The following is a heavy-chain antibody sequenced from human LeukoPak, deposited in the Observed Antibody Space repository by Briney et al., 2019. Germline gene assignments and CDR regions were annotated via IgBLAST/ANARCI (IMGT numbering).Heavy chain of an antibody. CDR3: ARGVDSGYEGYYYGMDV. D-gene: IGHD5-12*01. Sequence: ASVKVSCKASGYTFTSYGISWVRQAPGQGLEWMRWISAYNGNTNYAQRLQGRVTMTTDTSTSTAYMELRSLRSDDTAVYYCARGVDSGYEGYYYGMDVWGQGTTVTVSS. CDR2: ISAYNGNT. V-gene: IGHV1-18*01. CDR1: GYTFTSYG. J-gene: IGHJ6*02.